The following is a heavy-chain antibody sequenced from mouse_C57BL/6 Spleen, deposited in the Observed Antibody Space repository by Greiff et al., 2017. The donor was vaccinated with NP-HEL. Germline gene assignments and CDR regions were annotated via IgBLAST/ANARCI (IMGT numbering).Heavy chain of an antibody. V-gene: IGHV5-17*01. CDR2: ISSGSSTI. CDR3: AREHYYGSSYGFAY. D-gene: IGHD1-1*01. Sequence: EVQVVESGGGLVKPGGSLKPSCAASGFTFSDYGMHWVRQAPEKGLEWVAYISSGSSTIYYADTVKGRFTISRDNAKNTLFLQMTSLRSEDTAMYYCAREHYYGSSYGFAYWGQGTLVTVSA. CDR1: GFTFSDYG. J-gene: IGHJ3*01.